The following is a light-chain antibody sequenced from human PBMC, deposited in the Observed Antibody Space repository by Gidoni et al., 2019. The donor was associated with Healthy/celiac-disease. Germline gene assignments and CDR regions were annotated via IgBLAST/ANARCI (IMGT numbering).Light chain of an antibody. CDR1: SGHSSYA. J-gene: IGLJ2*01. V-gene: IGLV4-69*01. CDR3: QTWGTGIHVV. Sequence: QLVLTQSPSASASLVASVKLTCPLSSGHSSYAIAWHQQQPEKGPRYLMKLNSDGSHSKGDGIPDRFSGSSSGAERYLTISSLQSEDEADYYCQTWGTGIHVVFGGGTKLTVL. CDR2: LNSDGSH.